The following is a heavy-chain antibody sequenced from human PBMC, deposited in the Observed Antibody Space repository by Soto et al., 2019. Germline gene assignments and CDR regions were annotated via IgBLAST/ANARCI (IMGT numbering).Heavy chain of an antibody. J-gene: IGHJ3*02. CDR2: IYPGDSDT. D-gene: IGHD3-22*01. V-gene: IGHV5-51*01. Sequence: GETLKISCKGSGYSFTSFWIGWVRQMPGKGLEWMGIIYPGDSDTRYSPSFQGQVTLSADKSISTAYLQWSSLKASDTAIYYCAISSGYYAHAFDIWGQGTMVTV. CDR1: GYSFTSFW. CDR3: AISSGYYAHAFDI.